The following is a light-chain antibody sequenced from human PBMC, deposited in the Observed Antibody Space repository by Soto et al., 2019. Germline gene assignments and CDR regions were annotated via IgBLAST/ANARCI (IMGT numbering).Light chain of an antibody. CDR2: WAS. J-gene: IGKJ1*01. Sequence: VVRTQSPDALAVSLGERATSNCKSSHSVLYSSNNMNYLAWYQQKAGQPPKLLIYWASTRESGVPDRFGGSGSGTEFTLTISSLQAEDVPVYYCQQYYSTPWKFGQGTKV. CDR1: HSVLYSSNNMNY. CDR3: QQYYSTPWK. V-gene: IGKV4-1*01.